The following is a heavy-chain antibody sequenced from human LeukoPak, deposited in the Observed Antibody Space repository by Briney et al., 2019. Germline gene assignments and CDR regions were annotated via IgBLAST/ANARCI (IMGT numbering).Heavy chain of an antibody. CDR1: GNTFIGHY. V-gene: IGHV1-2*02. J-gene: IGHJ5*02. CDR2: INPSSGGT. Sequence: ASVKVSCKTSGNTFIGHYVNWVRQAPGQGLEWMGWINPSSGGTKYAQEFQGRVTVTRDTSISTAYMELSTLTSDDTAVYYCARASFWESPVNWLDPWGQGTLVTVSS. D-gene: IGHD3-3*01. CDR3: ARASFWESPVNWLDP.